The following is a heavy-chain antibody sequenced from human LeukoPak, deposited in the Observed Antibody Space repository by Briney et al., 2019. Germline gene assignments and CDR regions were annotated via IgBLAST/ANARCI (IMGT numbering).Heavy chain of an antibody. D-gene: IGHD2-21*02. Sequence: GASVKVSCKASGGTFSSYAISWVRQAPGQGLEWMGRIIPIFVTANYAQKFQGRVTITTDESTSTAYMELSSLRSEDTAVYYCARDRVKNIVVVTAPDYWGQGTLVTVSS. J-gene: IGHJ4*02. CDR3: ARDRVKNIVVVTAPDY. CDR2: IIPIFVTA. CDR1: GGTFSSYA. V-gene: IGHV1-69*05.